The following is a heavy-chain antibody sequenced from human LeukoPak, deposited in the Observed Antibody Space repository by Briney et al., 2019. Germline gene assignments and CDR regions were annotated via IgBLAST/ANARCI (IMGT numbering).Heavy chain of an antibody. CDR1: GFTFSDYY. D-gene: IGHD5-18*01. CDR2: ISSSGSTI. CDR3: ARDLVDTAMVYYFDY. J-gene: IGHJ4*02. V-gene: IGHV3-11*04. Sequence: GGSLRLSCAASGFTFSDYYMSWIRQAPGKGLEWVSYISSSGSTIYYADSVKGRFTISRDNAKNSLYLQMNSLRAEDTAVYYCARDLVDTAMVYYFDYWGQGTLVTVSS.